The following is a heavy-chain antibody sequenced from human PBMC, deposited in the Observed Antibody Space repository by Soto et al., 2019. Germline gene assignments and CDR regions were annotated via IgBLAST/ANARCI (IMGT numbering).Heavy chain of an antibody. CDR3: GGHRSGPSPDVGH. Sequence: APVKVFCKASVFSVDTTYCIHWVRRAPGQGLEWLGSINPNSGDTNYAQNFQGRVTMTRDTSIRTAYMDVSSLTSDDTAVYYCGGHRSGPSPDVGHGGHGTMVTVSS. CDR2: INPNSGDT. J-gene: IGHJ4*01. V-gene: IGHV1-2*02. CDR1: VFSVDTTYC. D-gene: IGHD3-3*01.